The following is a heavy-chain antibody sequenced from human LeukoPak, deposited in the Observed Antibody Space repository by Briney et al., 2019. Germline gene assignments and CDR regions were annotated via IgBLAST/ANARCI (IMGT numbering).Heavy chain of an antibody. D-gene: IGHD7-27*01. Sequence: GGSLRLSCAASGFTVSNSWMFWVRQAPGKGLMYVSEINNDGNRIRYVDSVKGRFTISRDGAKNTLFLQMNSLRDDDTAMYYCARGGLPGGFDYWGQGILVTVSS. CDR2: INNDGNRI. J-gene: IGHJ4*02. V-gene: IGHV3-74*01. CDR1: GFTVSNSW. CDR3: ARGGLPGGFDY.